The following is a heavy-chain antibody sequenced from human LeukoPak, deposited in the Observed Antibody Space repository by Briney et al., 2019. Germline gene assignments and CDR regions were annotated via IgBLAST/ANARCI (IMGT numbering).Heavy chain of an antibody. CDR1: GASIISCSYY. Sequence: RSETLSLTCAVSGASIISCSYYWGWIRQPPGKGLEWIGCIYYSGSTNYNPTLKSRVTISADTSKNQFSLKLSSVTAADTAVYYCARRAYSSGAHWGQGTLVTVSS. V-gene: IGHV4-39*01. CDR2: IYYSGST. J-gene: IGHJ4*02. CDR3: ARRAYSSGAH. D-gene: IGHD6-19*01.